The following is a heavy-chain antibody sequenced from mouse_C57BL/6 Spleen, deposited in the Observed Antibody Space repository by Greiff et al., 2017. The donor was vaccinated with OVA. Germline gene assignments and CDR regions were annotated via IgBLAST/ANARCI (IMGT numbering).Heavy chain of an antibody. D-gene: IGHD1-1*01. Sequence: EVQLLESGGDFVKPGGSLKLFCAASGFTFRSYGMSWVRQTPDKRLEWVATISSGGSYTYYPDSVKGRFTISRDNAKHTVYLQMSSLKSQDTAMYYCARHSHYYGSSDMDYWGQGTSLTVSS. V-gene: IGHV5-6*01. CDR1: GFTFRSYG. CDR2: ISSGGSYT. J-gene: IGHJ4*01. CDR3: ARHSHYYGSSDMDY.